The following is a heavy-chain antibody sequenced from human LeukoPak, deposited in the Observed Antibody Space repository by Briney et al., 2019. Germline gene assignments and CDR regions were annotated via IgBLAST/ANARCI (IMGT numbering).Heavy chain of an antibody. Sequence: ASVKVSCKASGYTFTSYDINWVRQATGQGLEWMGWMNPNGGNTGYAQKFQGRVTMTRNTSISTAYMELSSLRSEDTAVYYCARDLFPQTYYYDSSGYYQADYWGQGTLVTVSS. V-gene: IGHV1-8*01. CDR1: GYTFTSYD. CDR3: ARDLFPQTYYYDSSGYYQADY. J-gene: IGHJ4*02. D-gene: IGHD3-22*01. CDR2: MNPNGGNT.